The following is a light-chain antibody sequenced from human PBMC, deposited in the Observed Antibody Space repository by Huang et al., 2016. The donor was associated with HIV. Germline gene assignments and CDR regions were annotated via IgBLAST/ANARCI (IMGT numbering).Light chain of an antibody. V-gene: IGKV4-1*01. CDR1: QPILYSSNNKNY. Sequence: DIVMTQSPDSLAVSLGERATINCKSSQPILYSSNNKNYLAWYQQRPGQSPKLLIYWASTRESGVPDRFSGSGSGTDFTLTISSLQAEDVAVYYCQQYYSRPLTFGGGTKVEIK. CDR2: WAS. CDR3: QQYYSRPLT. J-gene: IGKJ4*01.